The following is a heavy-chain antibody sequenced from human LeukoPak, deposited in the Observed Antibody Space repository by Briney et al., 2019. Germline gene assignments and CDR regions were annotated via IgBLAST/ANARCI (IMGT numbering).Heavy chain of an antibody. CDR2: ISYDGSNE. J-gene: IGHJ6*02. V-gene: IGHV3-30*03. CDR3: ARVRAGYCTSTSCYTGMDV. Sequence: GGSLRRSCAASGFTFSSYGMHWVRQAPGKGLEWVALISYDGSNEYYADSVRGRFTISRDNSKFTLYMQMNSLRAEDTAVYYCARVRAGYCTSTSCYTGMDVWGQGTTVTVSS. D-gene: IGHD2-2*01. CDR1: GFTFSSYG.